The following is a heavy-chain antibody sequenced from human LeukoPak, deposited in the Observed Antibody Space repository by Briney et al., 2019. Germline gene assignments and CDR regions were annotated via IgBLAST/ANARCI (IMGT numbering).Heavy chain of an antibody. CDR2: IRYDGSNK. V-gene: IGHV3-30*02. Sequence: GGSLRLSCAASGFTFSSYGMHWVRQAPGKGLEWVAFIRYDGSNKYYADSVKGRFTISRDNSKNSLYLQMNSPRAEDTAVYYCARAEYYYDSSGYYYFDYWGQGTLVTVSS. J-gene: IGHJ4*02. CDR1: GFTFSSYG. CDR3: ARAEYYYDSSGYYYFDY. D-gene: IGHD3-22*01.